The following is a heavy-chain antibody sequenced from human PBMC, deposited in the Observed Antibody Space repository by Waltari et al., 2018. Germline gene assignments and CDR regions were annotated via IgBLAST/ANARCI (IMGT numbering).Heavy chain of an antibody. J-gene: IGHJ5*02. CDR2: INYSGFT. D-gene: IGHD3-10*01. Sequence: WCRQHAERGLECIGYINYSGFTKYTPSLQSRVIISVDTSQNQFSLQLSSVTAADTAVYFCARLPSASGSFGWFDPWGLGALVTVSS. CDR3: ARLPSASGSFGWFDP. V-gene: IGHV4-31*02.